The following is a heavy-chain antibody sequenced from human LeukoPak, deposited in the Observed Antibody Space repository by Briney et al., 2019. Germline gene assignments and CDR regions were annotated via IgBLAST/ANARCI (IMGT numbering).Heavy chain of an antibody. J-gene: IGHJ4*02. Sequence: GGSLRLSCTTSGFAFDDFAMSWVRQPAGKGLDWVGFIRRRAYGGAVEYAASVKGSFIISRDDSKGIAYLQMNSLKTEDTAVYYCSRNGLVDFDYWGQGSRVIVSP. CDR2: IRRRAYGGAV. CDR1: GFAFDDFA. V-gene: IGHV3-49*04. CDR3: SRNGLVDFDY.